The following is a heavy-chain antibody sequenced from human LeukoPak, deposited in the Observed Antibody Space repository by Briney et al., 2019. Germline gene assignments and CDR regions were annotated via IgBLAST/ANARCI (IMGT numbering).Heavy chain of an antibody. CDR3: ARVLIAATGRDC. V-gene: IGHV3-74*01. CDR1: GFTFSSHW. J-gene: IGHJ4*02. D-gene: IGHD6-13*01. CDR2: INTDGTST. Sequence: GGSLRLSCAASGFTFSSHWMHWVRQAPGKGLVWVSRINTDGTSTSYADSVKGRFTISRDNAKNTLYPQMNSLRAEDTAVYYCARVLIAATGRDCWGQGTLVTVSS.